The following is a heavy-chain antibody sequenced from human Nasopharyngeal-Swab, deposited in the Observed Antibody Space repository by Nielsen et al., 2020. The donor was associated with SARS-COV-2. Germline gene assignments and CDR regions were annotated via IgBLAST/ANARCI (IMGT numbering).Heavy chain of an antibody. V-gene: IGHV3-66*01. CDR1: GFTVSSNY. Sequence: GESLKISCAASGFTVSSNYMSWVRQAPGKGPEWVSVIYSGGSTYYADSVKGRFTISRDNSKNTLYLQMNSLRAEDTAVYYCARESGYGSYWYFDLWGRGTLVTVSS. D-gene: IGHD5-12*01. CDR3: ARESGYGSYWYFDL. J-gene: IGHJ2*01. CDR2: IYSGGST.